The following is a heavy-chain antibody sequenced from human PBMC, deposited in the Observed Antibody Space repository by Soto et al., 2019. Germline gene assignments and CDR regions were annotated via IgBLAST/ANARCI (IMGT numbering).Heavy chain of an antibody. CDR2: IYTSGST. CDR1: GGSISSYY. Sequence: ETLSLTCTVSGGSISSYYWSWIRQPAGKGLEWIGRIYTSGSTNYNPSLKSRVTMSVDTSKNQFSLKLSSVTAADTAVYYCARDVGYCSSTSCYTGPFDYWGQGTLVTVSS. CDR3: ARDVGYCSSTSCYTGPFDY. V-gene: IGHV4-4*07. J-gene: IGHJ4*02. D-gene: IGHD2-2*02.